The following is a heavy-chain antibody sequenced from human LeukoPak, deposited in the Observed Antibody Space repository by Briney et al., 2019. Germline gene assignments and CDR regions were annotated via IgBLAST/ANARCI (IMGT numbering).Heavy chain of an antibody. D-gene: IGHD2-15*01. CDR1: GYTFTSNY. CDR3: AREYCSGGSCYYYYYGMDV. J-gene: IGHJ6*02. V-gene: IGHV1-46*01. Sequence: GASVKVSCKASGYTFTSNYIHWVRQAPGQGLEWMGMIYPRDGSTGYAQKFQGRVTMTRNTSISTAYMELSSLRSEDTAVYYCAREYCSGGSCYYYYYGMDVWGQGTTVTVSS. CDR2: IYPRDGST.